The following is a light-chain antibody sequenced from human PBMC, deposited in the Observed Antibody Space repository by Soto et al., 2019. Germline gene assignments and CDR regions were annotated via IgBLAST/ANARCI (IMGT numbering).Light chain of an antibody. Sequence: QRTQSKSSLSASVGDRITITCRASQSISTYLNWYQQTPGKAPKLLIYAASTLQSGVPSRFSGSGSGTDFTLTISSLQPEDFATYYCQQSSSSPSITFGQGARLEF. CDR2: AAS. J-gene: IGKJ5*01. V-gene: IGKV1-39*01. CDR1: QSISTY. CDR3: QQSSSSPSIT.